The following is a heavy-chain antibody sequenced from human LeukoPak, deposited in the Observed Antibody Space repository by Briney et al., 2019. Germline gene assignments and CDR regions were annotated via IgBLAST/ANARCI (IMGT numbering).Heavy chain of an antibody. Sequence: GGSLRLSCEASGFTFSAYAMTWVRQAPGKGLEWVSSIGSDNKPHYSESVKGRFAISRDNSKSMLFLQLNSLRAEDTAVYYCAGDRILAVGRYGLDVWGQGATVTVSS. CDR3: AGDRILAVGRYGLDV. V-gene: IGHV3-23*05. J-gene: IGHJ6*02. D-gene: IGHD6-13*01. CDR1: GFTFSAYA. CDR2: IGSDNKP.